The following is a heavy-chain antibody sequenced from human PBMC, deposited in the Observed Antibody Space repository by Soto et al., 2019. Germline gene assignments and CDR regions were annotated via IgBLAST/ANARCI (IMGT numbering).Heavy chain of an antibody. CDR2: IIAIFGTT. CDR3: ARDRGYSYGYLDY. V-gene: IGHV1-18*01. Sequence: ASVKVSCKASGGTFSSYAISWVRQAPGQGLEWMGWIIAIFGTTNYAQKLQGRVTMTTDTSTSTAYMELRSLRSDDTAVYYCARDRGYSYGYLDYWGQGTLVTVSS. D-gene: IGHD5-18*01. J-gene: IGHJ4*02. CDR1: GGTFSSYA.